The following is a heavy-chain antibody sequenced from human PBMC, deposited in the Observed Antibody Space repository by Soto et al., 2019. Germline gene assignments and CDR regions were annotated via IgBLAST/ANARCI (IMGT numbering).Heavy chain of an antibody. CDR3: ARDRYCKSSGYNQFDP. Sequence: ASVKASCKASGYTFTSYGISWVRQAPGQGLEWMGWISAYNGNTNYAQKLQGRVTMTTDTSTSTAYMELRSLRSDDTAVYYCARDRYCKSSGYNQFDPWGQGTLVTVSS. CDR1: GYTFTSYG. D-gene: IGHD3-22*01. V-gene: IGHV1-18*01. CDR2: ISAYNGNT. J-gene: IGHJ5*02.